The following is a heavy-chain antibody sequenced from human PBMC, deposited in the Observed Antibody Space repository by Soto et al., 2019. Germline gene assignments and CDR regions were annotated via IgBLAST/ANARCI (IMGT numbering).Heavy chain of an antibody. CDR2: INHSGST. V-gene: IGHV4-34*01. Sequence: PSETLSLTCAVYGGSFSGYYWSWIRQPPGKGLEWIGEINHSGSTNYNPSLKSRVTISVDTSKNQFSLKLSSVTAADTAVYYCARRQGGYCSSTSCYRVWYYYYGMDVWGQGTTVTVS. CDR3: ARRQGGYCSSTSCYRVWYYYYGMDV. D-gene: IGHD2-2*02. J-gene: IGHJ6*02. CDR1: GGSFSGYY.